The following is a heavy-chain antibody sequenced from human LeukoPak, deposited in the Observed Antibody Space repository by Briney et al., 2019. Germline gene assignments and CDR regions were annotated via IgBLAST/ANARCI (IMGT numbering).Heavy chain of an antibody. J-gene: IGHJ4*02. Sequence: SETLSLTCTVSGGSISSNYWSWVRQPPGKGLEGIGYINTSGRTNYNPSLKSGVSISLDTSRNQFSLKLTSVTAADMAVYYCARRGNWGFLDYWGQGILVSVSS. D-gene: IGHD7-27*01. V-gene: IGHV4-4*09. CDR3: ARRGNWGFLDY. CDR1: GGSISSNY. CDR2: INTSGRT.